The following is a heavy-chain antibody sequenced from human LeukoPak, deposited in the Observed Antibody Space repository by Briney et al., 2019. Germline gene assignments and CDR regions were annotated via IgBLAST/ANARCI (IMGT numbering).Heavy chain of an antibody. CDR1: GGTFNNYT. J-gene: IGHJ6*03. CDR2: IIPIFGTA. Sequence: SVKVSCKASGGTFNNYTISWVRQAPGQGLEWMGGIIPIFGTANYAQKFQGRVTITADKSTSTVYMDLSSLRSEDTAVYYCARVAAEVVGVPGAIGFGWLRRDYYYMDVWGKGTTVTVSS. D-gene: IGHD2-2*02. CDR3: ARVAAEVVGVPGAIGFGWLRRDYYYMDV. V-gene: IGHV1-69*06.